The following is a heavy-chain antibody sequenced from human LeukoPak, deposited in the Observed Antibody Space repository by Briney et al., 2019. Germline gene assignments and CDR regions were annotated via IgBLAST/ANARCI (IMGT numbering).Heavy chain of an antibody. V-gene: IGHV3-9*01. CDR3: AKEMVRGVIIIGRGMDV. D-gene: IGHD3-10*01. J-gene: IGHJ6*02. Sequence: PGGSLRLSCAASGFTFDDYAMHWVRQAPGKGLEWVSGISGNSGTIGYAGSVKGRFTISRDNDKNSLYLQMNSLRPEDTALYNCAKEMVRGVIIIGRGMDVWGQGTTVTVSS. CDR2: ISGNSGTI. CDR1: GFTFDDYA.